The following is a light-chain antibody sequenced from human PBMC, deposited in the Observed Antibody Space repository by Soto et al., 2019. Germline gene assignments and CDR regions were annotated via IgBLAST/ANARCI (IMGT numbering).Light chain of an antibody. J-gene: IGKJ2*01. CDR3: QQSYSMPYA. Sequence: DIQMTQAPASLSASVGDRVTITCRASHTTNNYLNWYQLKPGKAPKLLIYAASTLQTGVPSRFTGSGSGTAFTLTIISLQPEDYATYFCQQSYSMPYAFGPGTKVDIK. CDR2: AAS. V-gene: IGKV1-39*01. CDR1: HTTNNY.